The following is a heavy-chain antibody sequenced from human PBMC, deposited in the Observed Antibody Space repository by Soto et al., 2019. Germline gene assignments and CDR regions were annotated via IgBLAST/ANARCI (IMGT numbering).Heavy chain of an antibody. V-gene: IGHV3-23*01. J-gene: IGHJ4*02. D-gene: IGHD3-10*01. CDR2: ISGSGGSYDST. CDR3: AKGDLWFGHLVDY. Sequence: GGSLRLSCAASGFTFSSYAMSWVRQAPGKGLEWVSAISGSGGSYDSTYHADSVKGRFTISRDNSKNTLYLQMNSLRAEDTAVYYCAKGDLWFGHLVDYWGQGTLVTVSS. CDR1: GFTFSSYA.